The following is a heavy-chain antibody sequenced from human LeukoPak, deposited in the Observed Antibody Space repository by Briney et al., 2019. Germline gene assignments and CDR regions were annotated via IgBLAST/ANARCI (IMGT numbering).Heavy chain of an antibody. Sequence: SQTLSLTCTVSGGSISSGGYYWSWIRQPPGKGLEWIGYIYHSGSTYYNPSLKSRVTISVDRSKNQFSLKLSSVTAADTAVYYCARAPQNWNYYFDYWGQRTLVTVSS. D-gene: IGHD1-7*01. CDR2: IYHSGST. CDR1: GGSISSGGYY. V-gene: IGHV4-30-2*01. J-gene: IGHJ4*02. CDR3: ARAPQNWNYYFDY.